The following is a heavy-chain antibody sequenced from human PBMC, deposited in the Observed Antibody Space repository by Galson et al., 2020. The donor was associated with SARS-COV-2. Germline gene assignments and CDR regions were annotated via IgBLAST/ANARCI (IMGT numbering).Heavy chain of an antibody. D-gene: IGHD4-17*01. V-gene: IGHV3-30*02. CDR3: AKDDYGDYGTIFDY. J-gene: IGHJ4*02. Sequence: SCAASGFTFSSYGMHWVRQAPGKGLEWVAFIRYDGSNKYYADSVKGRFTISRDNSKNTLYLQMNSLRAEDTAVYYCAKDDYGDYGTIFDYWGQGTLVTVSS. CDR2: IRYDGSNK. CDR1: GFTFSSYG.